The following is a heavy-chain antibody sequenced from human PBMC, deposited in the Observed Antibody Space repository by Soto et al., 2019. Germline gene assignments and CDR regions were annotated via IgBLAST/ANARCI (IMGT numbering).Heavy chain of an antibody. D-gene: IGHD4-17*01. CDR2: INPNSGGT. J-gene: IGHJ3*02. V-gene: IGHV1-2*02. CDR3: ARFNYGDYVRGFVAFDI. CDR1: GYTFTGYY. Sequence: QVQLVQSGAAVKKPGASVKVSCKASGYTFTGYYMHWVRQAPGQGLEWMGWINPNSGGTNYAQKFQGRVTMTRDTSSSTAYMELSRLRSDDTAVYYCARFNYGDYVRGFVAFDIWGQGTMVTVSS.